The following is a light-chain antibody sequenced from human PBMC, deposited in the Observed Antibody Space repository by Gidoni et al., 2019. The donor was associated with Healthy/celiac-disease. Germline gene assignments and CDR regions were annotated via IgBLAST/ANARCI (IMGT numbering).Light chain of an antibody. CDR3: QAWDSSTYVV. J-gene: IGLJ2*01. CDR1: KLGDKY. CDR2: QDS. Sequence: PGQTASITCSGDKLGDKYACWYQQKPGQSPVLVIYQDSKRPSGIPERFSGSNSGNTATLTISGTQAMDEADYYCQAWDSSTYVVFGGGTKLTVL. V-gene: IGLV3-1*01.